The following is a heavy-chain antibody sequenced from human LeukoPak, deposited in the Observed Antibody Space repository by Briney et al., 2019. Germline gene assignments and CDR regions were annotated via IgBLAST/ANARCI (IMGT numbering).Heavy chain of an antibody. CDR1: GGSISSGGYS. J-gene: IGHJ3*02. V-gene: IGHV4-30-2*01. CDR2: IYHSGST. D-gene: IGHD3-9*01. CDR3: ARSDWLTAFDI. Sequence: PSETLSLTCTVSGGSISSGGYSWSWIRQPPGKGLEWIGYIYHSGSTYYNPSLKSRVTISVDRSKNQFSLKLSSVTAADTAVYYCARSDWLTAFDIWGQGTMVTVSS.